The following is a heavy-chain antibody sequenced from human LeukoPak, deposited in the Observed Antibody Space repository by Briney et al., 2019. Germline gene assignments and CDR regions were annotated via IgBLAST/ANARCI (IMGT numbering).Heavy chain of an antibody. D-gene: IGHD2-2*01. CDR3: ARRLTQYDCFDP. Sequence: PSETPSLTCTVSGGSIRSSYYYWGWIRQPPGKGLEWIGSIYDSGSTYYNPSLKSRVTISVDTSKNQFSLHLNSVTPEDTAVYYCARRLTQYDCFDPWGQGILVTVSS. CDR1: GGSIRSSYYY. J-gene: IGHJ5*02. V-gene: IGHV4-39*01. CDR2: IYDSGST.